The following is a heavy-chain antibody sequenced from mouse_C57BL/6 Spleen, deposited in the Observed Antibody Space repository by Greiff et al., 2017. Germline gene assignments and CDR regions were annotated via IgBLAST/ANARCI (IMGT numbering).Heavy chain of an antibody. D-gene: IGHD1-1*02. Sequence: QVQLKESGAELVRPGASVTLSCKASGYTFTDYEMHWVKQTPVHGLEWIGALDPETGGTAYNQKFKGKAILTADKSSSTAYMELRSLTSEDSAVYYCTRRGGYYAMDYWGQGTSVTVSS. CDR2: LDPETGGT. J-gene: IGHJ4*01. CDR3: TRRGGYYAMDY. V-gene: IGHV1-15*01. CDR1: GYTFTDYE.